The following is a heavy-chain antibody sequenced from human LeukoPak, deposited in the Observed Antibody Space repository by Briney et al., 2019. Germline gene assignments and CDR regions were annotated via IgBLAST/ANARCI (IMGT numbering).Heavy chain of an antibody. D-gene: IGHD6-19*01. CDR2: IYYSGST. V-gene: IGHV4-61*05. Sequence: SETLSLTCTVSGGSISSSSHYWGWIRQPPGKGLEWIGYIYYSGSTNYNPSLKSRVTISVDTSKNQFSLKLSSVTAADTAVYYCARATIAVAPRYYFDYWGQGTLVTVSS. CDR3: ARATIAVAPRYYFDY. CDR1: GGSISSSSHY. J-gene: IGHJ4*02.